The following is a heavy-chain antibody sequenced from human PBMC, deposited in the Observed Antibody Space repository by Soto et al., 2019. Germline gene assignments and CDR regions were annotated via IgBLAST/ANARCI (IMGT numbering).Heavy chain of an antibody. CDR1: GGSISSYY. CDR3: ARGDYSSYWYFDL. V-gene: IGHV4-59*01. CDR2: IYYSGST. Sequence: QVQLQESGPGLVKPSETLSLPCTVSGGSISSYYWSWIRQPPGKGLEWIGYIYYSGSTNYNHSLKSRVTISVDTSKNQFSLKLSSVTAADTAVYYCARGDYSSYWYFDLWGRGTLVTVSS. J-gene: IGHJ2*01. D-gene: IGHD4-4*01.